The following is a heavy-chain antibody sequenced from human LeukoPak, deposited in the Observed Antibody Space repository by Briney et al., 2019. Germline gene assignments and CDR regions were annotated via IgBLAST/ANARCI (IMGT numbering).Heavy chain of an antibody. CDR3: ARYLHYYVAMDV. Sequence: GGSLRLSCEASAFTFSAYAMTWVRQAPGKGLEWVSSGSDNKSHYSESVKGRFAISRDNSKSIVFLQLNSLRAEDTALYYCARYLHYYVAMDVWGQGTTVYVSS. CDR1: AFTFSAYA. V-gene: IGHV3-23*05. J-gene: IGHJ6*02. CDR2: GSDNKS. D-gene: IGHD3-10*02.